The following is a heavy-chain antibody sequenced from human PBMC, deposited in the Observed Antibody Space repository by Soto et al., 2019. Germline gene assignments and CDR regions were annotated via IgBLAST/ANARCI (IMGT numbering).Heavy chain of an antibody. Sequence: GGSLRLSCAASRFTFSDYSMNWVRQAPGKGLEWVSYISGGGETIYYADSVRGRFTISRDNAKNSLFLQMNSLRDEDTAVYYCARESPSSQWLPTRYFDYWGQGTLVNVSS. CDR1: RFTFSDYS. J-gene: IGHJ4*02. CDR3: ARESPSSQWLPTRYFDY. CDR2: ISGGGETI. D-gene: IGHD6-19*01. V-gene: IGHV3-48*02.